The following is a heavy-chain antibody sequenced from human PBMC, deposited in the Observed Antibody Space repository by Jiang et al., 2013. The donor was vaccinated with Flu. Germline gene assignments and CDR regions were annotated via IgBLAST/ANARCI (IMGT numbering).Heavy chain of an antibody. V-gene: IGHV3-11*06. J-gene: IGHJ6*04. CDR2: IQGSHNEV. CDR3: AGGGLTEDVYYDALTGSSEVSASYFYGLDV. D-gene: IGHD3-9*01. CDR1: GFRFQDYY. Sequence: VQLVESGGGLVKPGGSLRLSCVASGFRFQDYYMSWIRQAPGKGLEWVSFIQGSHNEVNYADSVKGRFTISRDNAKKSLYLQLTSLRADDSATYYCAGGGLTEDVYYDALTGSSEVSASYFYGLDVWGKGTSVTVSS.